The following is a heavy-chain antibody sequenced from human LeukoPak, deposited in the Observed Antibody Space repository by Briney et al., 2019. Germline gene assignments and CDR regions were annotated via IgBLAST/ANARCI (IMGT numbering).Heavy chain of an antibody. V-gene: IGHV4-39*01. D-gene: IGHD2-15*01. J-gene: IGHJ3*02. Sequence: SQTLSLTRTVYGGSISSSSYYWGWIRQPPVKGLEWIGSIYYSGSAYYNPSLKSRVTISVDTSKNQFSLKLSSVTAADTAVYYCARRAIRGGFDIWGQGTMVTVS. CDR3: ARRAIRGGFDI. CDR1: GGSISSSSYY. CDR2: IYYSGSA.